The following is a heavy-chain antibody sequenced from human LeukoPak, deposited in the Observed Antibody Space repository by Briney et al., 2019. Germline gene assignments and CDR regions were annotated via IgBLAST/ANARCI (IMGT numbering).Heavy chain of an antibody. Sequence: PSETLSLTCTVSGGSISSSSYYWGWIRQPPGKGLEWIGSIYYSGSTYYNPSLKSRVTISVDTSKNQFSLKLSSVTAADTAVYYXAXLAXVTTSPADYFDYWGQGTLVTVSS. CDR1: GGSISSSSYY. D-gene: IGHD4-17*01. CDR3: AXLAXVTTSPADYFDY. V-gene: IGHV4-39*01. CDR2: IYYSGST. J-gene: IGHJ4*02.